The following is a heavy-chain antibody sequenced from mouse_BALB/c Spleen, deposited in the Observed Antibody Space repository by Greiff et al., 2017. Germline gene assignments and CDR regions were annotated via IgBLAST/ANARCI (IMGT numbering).Heavy chain of an antibody. CDR2: ILPGSGST. CDR3: AREAYGNYVGFAY. CDR1: GYTFSSYW. Sequence: VQLQQSGAELMKPGASVKISCKATGYTFSSYWIEWVKQRPGHGLEWIGEILPGSGSTNYNEKFKGKATFTADTSSNTAYMQLSSLTSEDSAVYYCAREAYGNYVGFAYWGQGTLVTVAA. V-gene: IGHV1-9*01. D-gene: IGHD2-1*01. J-gene: IGHJ3*01.